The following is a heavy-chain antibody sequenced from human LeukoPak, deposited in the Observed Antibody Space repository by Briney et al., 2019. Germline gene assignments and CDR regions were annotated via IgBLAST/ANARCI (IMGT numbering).Heavy chain of an antibody. J-gene: IGHJ6*02. Sequence: ASVKVSCKASGYTFTNYGVSWVRQAPGQGLEWMGWITAYNGNTNYAQNLQGRVTMTTDTSTSTAYVELRSLKSDDTAVYYCAREGLPSEKIFGAVITYYYRTVDVWGQGTPVTVS. CDR1: GYTFTNYG. D-gene: IGHD3-3*01. CDR2: ITAYNGNT. CDR3: AREGLPSEKIFGAVITYYYRTVDV. V-gene: IGHV1-18*01.